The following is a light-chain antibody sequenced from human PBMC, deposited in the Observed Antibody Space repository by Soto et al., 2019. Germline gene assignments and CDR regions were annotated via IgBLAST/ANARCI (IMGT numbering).Light chain of an antibody. V-gene: IGLV2-14*01. CDR2: DVS. Sequence: QSALTQPASVSGSPGQSITISCTGTSSDVGGYNYVSWYQQHPGKAPKLMIYDVSNRPSGVSNRFSGSKSGNTASLTISGLQAEDEADYYCSSYTSSSTLEVFGTWTKLT. CDR1: SSDVGGYNY. J-gene: IGLJ1*01. CDR3: SSYTSSSTLEV.